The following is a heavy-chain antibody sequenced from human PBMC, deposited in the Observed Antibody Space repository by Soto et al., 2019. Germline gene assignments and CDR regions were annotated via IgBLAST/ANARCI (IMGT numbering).Heavy chain of an antibody. CDR1: GFMFSSYA. CDR2: ISASGGTA. CDR3: AKLTYPSDSTGYYYERVSGWIDS. J-gene: IGHJ5*01. Sequence: PGGSLRLSCAASGFMFSSYAMSWVRQAPGKGLEWVSSISASGGTANLADSVEGRCTISRDNSKSTLYLQMNSLRAEDTAVYYCAKLTYPSDSTGYYYERVSGWIDSSGPGTMVTVSS. V-gene: IGHV3-23*01. D-gene: IGHD3-22*01.